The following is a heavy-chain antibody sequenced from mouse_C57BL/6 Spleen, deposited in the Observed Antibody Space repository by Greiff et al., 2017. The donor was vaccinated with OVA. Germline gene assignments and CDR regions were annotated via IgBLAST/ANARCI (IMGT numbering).Heavy chain of an antibody. CDR2: IRLKSDNYAT. D-gene: IGHD2-14*01. J-gene: IGHJ2*01. V-gene: IGHV6-3*01. Sequence: EVKVEESGGGLVQPGGSMKLSCVASGFTFSNYWMNWVRQSPETGLEWVAQIRLKSDNYATHYAESVKGRFTISRDDSKSSVYLQMNNVRAEDTGSYYCPDSDLLEDDFDYWGQGTTLTVSS. CDR3: PDSDLLEDDFDY. CDR1: GFTFSNYW.